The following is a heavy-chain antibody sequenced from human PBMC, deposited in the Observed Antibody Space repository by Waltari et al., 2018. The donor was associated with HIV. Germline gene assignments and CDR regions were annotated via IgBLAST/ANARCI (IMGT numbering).Heavy chain of an antibody. CDR3: ARDDYGMDV. V-gene: IGHV3-48*04. CDR2: ISSSSSTI. J-gene: IGHJ6*02. CDR1: GFTFSSYS. Sequence: EVQLVESGGGLVQPGGYLTLSCAASGFTFSSYSMNWVRQAPGKGLEWVSYISSSSSTIYYADSVKGRFTISRDNAKNSLYLQMNSLRAEDTAVYYCARDDYGMDVWGQGTTVTVSS.